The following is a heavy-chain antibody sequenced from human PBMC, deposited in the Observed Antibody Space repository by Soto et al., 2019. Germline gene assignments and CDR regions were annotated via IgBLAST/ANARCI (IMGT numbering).Heavy chain of an antibody. V-gene: IGHV3-30*03. Sequence: QVQLVESGGGVVQPGRSLRLSCAASGFTFSSYGMHWVRQAPGKGLEWVAVISYDGSKKYYADSVKGRFTISRDNSKNTLYLQMNSLRAEDTAVYYCALLRLAAAGEIDYWGQGTLVTVSS. CDR1: GFTFSSYG. CDR3: ALLRLAAAGEIDY. CDR2: ISYDGSKK. D-gene: IGHD6-13*01. J-gene: IGHJ4*02.